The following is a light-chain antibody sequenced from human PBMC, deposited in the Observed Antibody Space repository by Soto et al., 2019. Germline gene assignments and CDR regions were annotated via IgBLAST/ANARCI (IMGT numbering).Light chain of an antibody. V-gene: IGKV3-20*01. Sequence: EIVLMQSPGTLSLSPGERATLSCRASQSVSSSYLAWYQQKPGQAPRLLIYGASSRATGIPDRFSGSGSGTDFTLTISGLEPEDFAVYSCQQYGSSPTFGGGTKVEIK. J-gene: IGKJ4*01. CDR2: GAS. CDR1: QSVSSSY. CDR3: QQYGSSPT.